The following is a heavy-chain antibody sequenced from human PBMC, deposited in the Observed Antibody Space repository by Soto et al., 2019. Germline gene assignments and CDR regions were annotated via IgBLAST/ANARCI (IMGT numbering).Heavy chain of an antibody. Sequence: VQLVESGGGVVQPGRSLRLSCAASGFTFSSYGMHWVRQAPGKGLEWVAVISYDGSNKYYADSVKGRFTISRDNSKNTLYLQMNSLRAEDTAVYYCAKGGATGSYYYYGMDVWGQGTTVTVSS. D-gene: IGHD1-26*01. CDR2: ISYDGSNK. CDR3: AKGGATGSYYYYGMDV. V-gene: IGHV3-30*18. J-gene: IGHJ6*02. CDR1: GFTFSSYG.